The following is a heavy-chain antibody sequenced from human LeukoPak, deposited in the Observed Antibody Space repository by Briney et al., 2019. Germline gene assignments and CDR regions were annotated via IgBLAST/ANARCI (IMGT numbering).Heavy chain of an antibody. D-gene: IGHD4-11*01. Sequence: SETLSLTCSVSGGYISSYYWSWIRQPPGKGLEWIGYIYYTGSTNYNPSLESRVTTSIDTSKKQLSLKLRSVTAADTAVYYCARDRRESSKPNDAFDIWGQGTMVTVSS. V-gene: IGHV4-59*01. CDR2: IYYTGST. CDR1: GGYISSYY. CDR3: ARDRRESSKPNDAFDI. J-gene: IGHJ3*02.